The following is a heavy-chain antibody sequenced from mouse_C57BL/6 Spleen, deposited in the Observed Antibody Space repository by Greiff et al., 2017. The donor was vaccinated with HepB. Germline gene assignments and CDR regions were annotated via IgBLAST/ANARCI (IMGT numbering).Heavy chain of an antibody. J-gene: IGHJ4*01. V-gene: IGHV5-6*02. CDR1: GFTFSSYG. D-gene: IGHD1-1*01. CDR2: ISSGGSYT. CDR3: ARRDYYGSSSYYYAMDY. Sequence: EVKLMESGGDLVKPGGSLKLSCAASGFTFSSYGMSWVRQTPDKRLEWVATISSGGSYTYYPDSVKGRFTISRDNAKNTLYLQMSSLKSEDTAMYYCARRDYYGSSSYYYAMDYWGQGTSVTVSS.